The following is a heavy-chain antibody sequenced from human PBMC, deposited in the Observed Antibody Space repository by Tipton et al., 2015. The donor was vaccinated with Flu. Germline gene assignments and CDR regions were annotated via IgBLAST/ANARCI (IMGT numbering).Heavy chain of an antibody. J-gene: IGHJ4*02. V-gene: IGHV3-23*01. CDR2: ISPSGDGP. CDR3: AKGNFYGSGTYYRPFDY. Sequence: SLRLSCAVSGFTFSEYAMSWVRQAPGKGLEWVSAISPSGDGPYYADSARGRFTISRDDSKNTIYLQMNSLRPEDTAVYFCAKGNFYGSGTYYRPFDYWGQGTRVTVSP. D-gene: IGHD3-10*01. CDR1: GFTFSEYA.